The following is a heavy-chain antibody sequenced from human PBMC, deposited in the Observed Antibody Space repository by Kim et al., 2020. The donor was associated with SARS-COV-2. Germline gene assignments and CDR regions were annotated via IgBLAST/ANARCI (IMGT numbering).Heavy chain of an antibody. V-gene: IGHV4-4*07. CDR2: IYTSGST. CDR1: GGSISSYY. J-gene: IGHJ6*02. CDR3: AREAGNFDWLVLGRLIYGMDV. D-gene: IGHD3-9*01. Sequence: SETLSLTCTVSGGSISSYYWSWIRQPAGKGLEWIGRIYTSGSTNYNPSLKSRVTMSVDTSKNQFSLKLSSVTAADTAVYYCAREAGNFDWLVLGRLIYGMDVWGQGTTVTVSS.